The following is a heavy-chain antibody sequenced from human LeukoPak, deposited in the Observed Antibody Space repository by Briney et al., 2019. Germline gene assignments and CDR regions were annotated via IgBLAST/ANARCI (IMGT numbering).Heavy chain of an antibody. CDR3: ARAPKTPNPLLYFQPQFDY. V-gene: IGHV1-3*01. J-gene: IGHJ4*02. D-gene: IGHD2-8*01. CDR2: INAGNGNT. Sequence: GASVKVSCKASGYTFTSYAMHWVRQAPGQRLEWMGWINAGNGNTKYSQKFQGRVTITRDTSASTAYMELSSLRSEDTAVYYCARAPKTPNPLLYFQPQFDYWGQGTLVTVSS. CDR1: GYTFTSYA.